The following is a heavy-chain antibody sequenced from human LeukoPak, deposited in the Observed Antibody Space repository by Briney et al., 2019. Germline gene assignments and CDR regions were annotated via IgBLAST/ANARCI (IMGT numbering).Heavy chain of an antibody. CDR2: SYSSGST. J-gene: IGHJ4*02. V-gene: IGHV4-61*02. CDR1: GGSISSGSDY. Sequence: PSETLSLTCTVSGGSISSGSDYCSWIRQPAGKGLEWIGRSYSSGSTNYNPSLKSRVSISVDTSKNQSSLRLSSVTAADTAVYYCARGSRYSSGYDYIDQWGQGTLVTVSS. D-gene: IGHD3-22*01. CDR3: ARGSRYSSGYDYIDQ.